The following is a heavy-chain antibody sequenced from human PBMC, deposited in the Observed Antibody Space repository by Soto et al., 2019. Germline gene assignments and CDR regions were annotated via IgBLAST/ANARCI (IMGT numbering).Heavy chain of an antibody. CDR2: IIPILGIA. CDR3: ARSSSGSGSYYYNWFDP. CDR1: GGTFSSYT. J-gene: IGHJ5*02. Sequence: ASVKVSCKASGGTFSSYTISWVRQAPGQGLEWMGRIIPILGIANYAQKFQGRVTITADKSTSTAYMELSSLRSEDTAAYYCARSSSGSGSYYYNWFDPWGQGTLVTVSS. D-gene: IGHD3-10*01. V-gene: IGHV1-69*02.